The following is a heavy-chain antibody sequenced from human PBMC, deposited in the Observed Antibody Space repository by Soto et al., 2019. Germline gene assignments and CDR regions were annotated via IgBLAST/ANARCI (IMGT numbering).Heavy chain of an antibody. Sequence: GESLKISCKGSGYSFTIYWSGWVRQMPGKGLEWMGIIYPGDSDTRYSPSFQGQVTISADKSISTAYLQWSSLKASDTAMYYCARLKSLEYSGYDYFDYWGQGTLVTVSS. D-gene: IGHD5-12*01. CDR3: ARLKSLEYSGYDYFDY. V-gene: IGHV5-51*01. J-gene: IGHJ4*02. CDR2: IYPGDSDT. CDR1: GYSFTIYW.